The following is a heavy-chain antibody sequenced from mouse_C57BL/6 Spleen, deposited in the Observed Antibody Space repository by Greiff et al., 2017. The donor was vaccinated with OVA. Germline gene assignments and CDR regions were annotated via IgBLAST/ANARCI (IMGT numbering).Heavy chain of an antibody. CDR3: AMGDYDAWFAY. CDR2: IHPSDSDT. J-gene: IGHJ3*01. Sequence: QVQLQQPGAELVKPGASVKVSCKASGYTFTSYWMHWVKQRPGQGLEWIGRIHPSDSDTNYNQKFKGKATLTVDKSSSTAYMQLSSLTSEDSAVYDCAMGDYDAWFAYWGQGTLVTVSA. CDR1: GYTFTSYW. D-gene: IGHD2-4*01. V-gene: IGHV1-74*01.